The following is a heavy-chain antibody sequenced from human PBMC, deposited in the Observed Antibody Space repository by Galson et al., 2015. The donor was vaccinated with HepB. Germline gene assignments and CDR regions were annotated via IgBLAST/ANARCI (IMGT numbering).Heavy chain of an antibody. Sequence: SLRLSCAASGFIFSSYWMNWVRQAPGKGLEWVANIKQDGSEKYYLDSVKGRFAISRDSAKNSLYLQMNSLRSEDTAVYYCARSYASGSYFSYFDYWGQGALVTVSS. CDR3: ARSYASGSYFSYFDY. CDR1: GFIFSSYW. D-gene: IGHD3-10*01. J-gene: IGHJ4*02. CDR2: IKQDGSEK. V-gene: IGHV3-7*01.